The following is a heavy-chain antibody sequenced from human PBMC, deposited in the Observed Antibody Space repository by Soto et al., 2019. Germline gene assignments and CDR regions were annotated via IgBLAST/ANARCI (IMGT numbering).Heavy chain of an antibody. CDR3: ARSIYGSGSRTLDY. V-gene: IGHV1-69*02. CDR1: GGTFSSYT. Sequence: SVKVSCKASGGTFSSYTISWVRQAPGQGLEWMGRIIPILGIANYAQKFQGRVTITADKSTSTAYMELSSLRSEDTAVYYCARSIYGSGSRTLDYWGQGTPVTVS. D-gene: IGHD3-10*01. CDR2: IIPILGIA. J-gene: IGHJ4*02.